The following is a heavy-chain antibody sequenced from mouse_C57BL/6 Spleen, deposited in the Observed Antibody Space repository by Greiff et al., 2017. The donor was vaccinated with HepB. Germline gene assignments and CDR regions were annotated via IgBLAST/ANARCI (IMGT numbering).Heavy chain of an antibody. CDR1: GFNIKDDY. Sequence: EVQLQQSGAELVRPGASVKLSCTASGFNIKDDYMHWVKQRPEQGLEWIGWIDPENGDTEYASKFQGKATITADTSSNTAYLQLSSLTSEDTAVYYCTTRRYNYGYDGYAMDYWGQGTSVTVSS. V-gene: IGHV14-4*01. J-gene: IGHJ4*01. CDR3: TTRRYNYGYDGYAMDY. D-gene: IGHD2-2*01. CDR2: IDPENGDT.